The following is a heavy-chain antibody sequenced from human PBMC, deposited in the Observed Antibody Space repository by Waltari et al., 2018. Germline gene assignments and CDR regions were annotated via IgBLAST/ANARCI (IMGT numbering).Heavy chain of an antibody. J-gene: IGHJ4*02. Sequence: EVPLVESGGDLVQPGGSLSPSCAAPGFTVSNNYMSWVRQAPGKGLEWVSLIYSGGTTYYADSVKGRFTISRDKSNNTLYLQMNSLRAEDTSVYYCSTRHYWGQGTLVTVSS. CDR3: STRHY. CDR1: GFTVSNNY. CDR2: IYSGGTT. V-gene: IGHV3-66*01.